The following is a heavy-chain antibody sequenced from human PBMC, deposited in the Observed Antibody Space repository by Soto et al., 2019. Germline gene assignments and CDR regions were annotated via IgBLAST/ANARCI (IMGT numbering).Heavy chain of an antibody. D-gene: IGHD3-9*01. Sequence: SETLSLTCTVSGGSISSYYWSWIRQPTGKGLEWIGYIYYSGSTNYNPSLKSRVTISVDTSKNQFSLKLSSVTAADTAVYYCARALILTGYYIHDAFDIWGQGTMVTVS. J-gene: IGHJ3*02. V-gene: IGHV4-59*01. CDR3: ARALILTGYYIHDAFDI. CDR2: IYYSGST. CDR1: GGSISSYY.